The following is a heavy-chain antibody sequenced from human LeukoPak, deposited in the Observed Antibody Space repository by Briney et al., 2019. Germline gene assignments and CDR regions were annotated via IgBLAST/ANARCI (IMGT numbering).Heavy chain of an antibody. V-gene: IGHV3-23*01. CDR1: GFTFSSYG. Sequence: GGSLRLSCAASGFTFSSYGMHWVRQAPGKGLEWVSGIRSSGDSTYYADSVKGRFTISRDNSKNTLYLQMNSLRAEDTAVYYCARAYDYGHYGSSYWYFDLWGRGTLVTVSS. CDR3: ARAYDYGHYGSSYWYFDL. CDR2: IRSSGDST. D-gene: IGHD4-17*01. J-gene: IGHJ2*01.